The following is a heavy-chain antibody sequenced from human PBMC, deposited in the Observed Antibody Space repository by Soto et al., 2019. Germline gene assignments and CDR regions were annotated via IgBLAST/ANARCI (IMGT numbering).Heavy chain of an antibody. D-gene: IGHD6-6*01. CDR3: AGGAAQGYYYGMDV. V-gene: IGHV4-34*01. CDR1: GGSFSGYY. CDR2: INHSGST. Sequence: SETLSLTCSVYGGSFSGYYWSWIRPPPGKGLEWIGEINHSGSTNYNPSLKSRVTISVDTSKNQFSLKLSSVTAADTAVYYCAGGAAQGYYYGMDVWGQGTTVTVSS. J-gene: IGHJ6*02.